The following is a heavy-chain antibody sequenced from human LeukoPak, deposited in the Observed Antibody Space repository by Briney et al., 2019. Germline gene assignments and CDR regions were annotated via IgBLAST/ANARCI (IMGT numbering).Heavy chain of an antibody. J-gene: IGHJ4*02. CDR3: ARYYCSPTTCYYFDY. Sequence: PSETLSLTCTVSGGSIIGYSWSWIRQPPGKGLEWIGYIHSGSTNSNSSLQSRVTISADTSKNQFSLKLSSVTAADTAVYYCARYYCSPTTCYYFDYWGQGTLVTVSS. CDR2: IHSGST. CDR1: GGSIIGYS. V-gene: IGHV4-59*08. D-gene: IGHD2-2*01.